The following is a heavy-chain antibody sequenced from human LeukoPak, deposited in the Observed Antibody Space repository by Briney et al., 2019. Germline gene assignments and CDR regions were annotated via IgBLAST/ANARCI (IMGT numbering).Heavy chain of an antibody. D-gene: IGHD5-18*01. CDR1: GGSISSYY. CDR3: ARDHGYSYGYWFDP. J-gene: IGHJ5*02. CDR2: IYSRGST. V-gene: IGHV4-4*07. Sequence: PSETLSLTCTVSGGSISSYYWSWIRQPAGKGLEWIGRIYSRGSTNYNPSLKSRVTISVDTSKNQFSLKLSSVTAADTAVYYCARDHGYSYGYWFDPWGQGTLVTVSS.